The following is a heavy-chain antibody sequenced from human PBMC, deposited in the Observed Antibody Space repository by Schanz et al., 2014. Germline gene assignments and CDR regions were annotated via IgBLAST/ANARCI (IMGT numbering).Heavy chain of an antibody. Sequence: DVQLLESGGGLVQPGGSLRLSCAASGFTFSSYAMSWVRQAPGKGLEWVSALSGSGGSTYYADSVKGRFTISRDNSKNTLYLQMNSLRSDDTAVYYCARSAGRDFWSGYYTRFDYWGQGTLVTVSS. V-gene: IGHV3-23*01. J-gene: IGHJ4*02. D-gene: IGHD3-3*01. CDR1: GFTFSSYA. CDR3: ARSAGRDFWSGYYTRFDY. CDR2: LSGSGGST.